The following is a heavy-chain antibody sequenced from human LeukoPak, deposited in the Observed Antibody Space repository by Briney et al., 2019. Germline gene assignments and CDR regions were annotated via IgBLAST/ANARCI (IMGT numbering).Heavy chain of an antibody. Sequence: SVKGSCKASGGTFRSYAISSVRQAPGQGLEWMGGIIPIFGTANYAQKFQGRVTITADESTSTAYMELSSLRSEDTAVYYCASDHCSGGSCYPRYYYGMDVWGKGTTVTVSS. CDR2: IIPIFGTA. J-gene: IGHJ6*04. CDR3: ASDHCSGGSCYPRYYYGMDV. CDR1: GGTFRSYA. V-gene: IGHV1-69*01. D-gene: IGHD2-15*01.